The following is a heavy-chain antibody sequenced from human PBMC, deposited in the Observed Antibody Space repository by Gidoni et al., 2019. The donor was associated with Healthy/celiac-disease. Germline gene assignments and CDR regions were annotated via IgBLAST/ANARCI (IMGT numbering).Heavy chain of an antibody. CDR3: AKDRSSWYYFDY. Sequence: EVQLLESGGDLVQPGGSLRLSCAAPGFTFSSYAMSWVRQAPGKGLEWVSAISGSGGSTYYADSVKGRFTISRDNSKNTLYLQMNSLRAEDTAVYYCAKDRSSWYYFDYWGQGTLVTVSS. CDR1: GFTFSSYA. J-gene: IGHJ4*02. D-gene: IGHD6-13*01. CDR2: ISGSGGST. V-gene: IGHV3-23*01.